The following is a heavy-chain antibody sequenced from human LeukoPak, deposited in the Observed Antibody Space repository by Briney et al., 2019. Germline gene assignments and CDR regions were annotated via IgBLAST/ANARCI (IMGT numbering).Heavy chain of an antibody. D-gene: IGHD1-26*01. V-gene: IGHV4-4*09. Sequence: SETLSLTCTVSAASISSYYWSWIRQPPGKGLEWIGCIYTSGSTNYNPSLKSRVTISVDTSKNQFSLKLSSVTAADTAVYFCARRASGSLFRFDYWGQGTLVTVSS. CDR1: AASISSYY. J-gene: IGHJ4*02. CDR2: IYTSGST. CDR3: ARRASGSLFRFDY.